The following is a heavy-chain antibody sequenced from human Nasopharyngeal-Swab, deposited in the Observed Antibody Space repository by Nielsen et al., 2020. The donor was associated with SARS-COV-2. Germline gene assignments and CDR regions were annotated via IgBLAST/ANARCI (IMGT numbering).Heavy chain of an antibody. D-gene: IGHD4-17*01. Sequence: GESLKISCVASGFSLNINWMHWVRQVPGKGLMWVVRIANDGSGTSYADSVRGRFTISRDDTKNTGYLQMNSLIAEDTAVYYCGTVFEIWGQGTMVTVSS. CDR1: GFSLNINW. V-gene: IGHV3-74*01. CDR3: GTVFEI. J-gene: IGHJ3*02. CDR2: IANDGSGT.